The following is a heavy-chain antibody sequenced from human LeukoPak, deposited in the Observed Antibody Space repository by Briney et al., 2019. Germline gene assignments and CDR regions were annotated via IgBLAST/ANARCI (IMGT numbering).Heavy chain of an antibody. J-gene: IGHJ4*02. V-gene: IGHV4-59*01. CDR1: GGSISSYY. CDR2: IYYSGST. Sequence: SETLSLTCTVSGGSISSYYWSWIRQPPGEGLEWIGYIYYSGSTNYNPSLKSRVTISVDTSKNQFSLKLSSVTAADTAVYYCARARTATDEIDYWGQGTLVTVSS. CDR3: ARARTATDEIDY. D-gene: IGHD2-15*01.